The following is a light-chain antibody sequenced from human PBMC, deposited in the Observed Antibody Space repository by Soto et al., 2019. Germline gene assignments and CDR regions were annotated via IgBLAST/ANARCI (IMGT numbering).Light chain of an antibody. CDR2: AAS. Sequence: AIELTQSPSSLSASAGERITITCRASQDISNDLGWFQQKPGKAPKLLIYAASILQTGVPSRFSVSGSGSAISLTITSLQPEDFATYYCQHYKSYSETFGQGTKVDIK. V-gene: IGKV1-6*02. J-gene: IGKJ1*01. CDR1: QDISND. CDR3: QHYKSYSET.